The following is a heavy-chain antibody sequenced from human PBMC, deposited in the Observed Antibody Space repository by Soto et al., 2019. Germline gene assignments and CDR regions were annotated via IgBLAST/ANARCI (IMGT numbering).Heavy chain of an antibody. Sequence: PSETLSLTCAVSGGSVSSGSYYWSWIRQPPGKGLEWIGYIYYSGSTNYNPSRKSRVTISVDTSKNQFSLKLSSVTAADTAVYYCARARTFYDILTGEGTLDYWGQGILVTVYS. CDR2: IYYSGST. D-gene: IGHD3-9*01. J-gene: IGHJ4*02. CDR1: GGSVSSGSYY. V-gene: IGHV4-61*01. CDR3: ARARTFYDILTGEGTLDY.